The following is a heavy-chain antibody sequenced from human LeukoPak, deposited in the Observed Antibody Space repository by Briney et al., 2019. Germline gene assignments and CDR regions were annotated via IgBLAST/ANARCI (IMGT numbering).Heavy chain of an antibody. J-gene: IGHJ5*02. CDR1: GGSVSSGSYY. D-gene: IGHD6-19*01. CDR2: IYYSGST. Sequence: SETLSLTCSVSGGSVSSGSYYWSWIRQPPGKGLERIGYIYYSGSTNYNPSLKSRVTISVDTSKNQFSLKLSSVTAADTAVYYCAREVRREQWLVTWGQGTLVTVSS. V-gene: IGHV4-61*01. CDR3: AREVRREQWLVT.